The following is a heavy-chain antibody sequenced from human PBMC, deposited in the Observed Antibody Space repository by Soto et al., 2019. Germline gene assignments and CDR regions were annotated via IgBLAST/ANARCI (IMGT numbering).Heavy chain of an antibody. CDR2: VTASGGST. Sequence: EVQLLESGGGLVQPGGSLRLSCAASGFAFISYAMSWVRQAPGEGLEWVSTVTASGGSTYYADSVKGRFTISRDNSKNTLYLQMNSLRAEDTAVYYCAKDLTVGAGHPIDAFDIWGLGTKVTVSS. V-gene: IGHV3-23*01. D-gene: IGHD1-26*01. J-gene: IGHJ3*02. CDR3: AKDLTVGAGHPIDAFDI. CDR1: GFAFISYA.